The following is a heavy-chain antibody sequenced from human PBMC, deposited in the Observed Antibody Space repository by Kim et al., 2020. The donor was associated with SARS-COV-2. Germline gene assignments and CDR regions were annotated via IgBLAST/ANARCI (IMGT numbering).Heavy chain of an antibody. CDR1: GGSISSSSYY. V-gene: IGHV4-39*07. CDR3: ARDGDRSWYYYGMDV. CDR2: IYYSGST. D-gene: IGHD3-10*01. J-gene: IGHJ6*02. Sequence: SETLSLTCTVSGGSISSSSYYWGWIRQPPGKGLEWIGSIYYSGSTYYNPSLKSRVTISVDTSKNQFSLKLSSVTAADTAVYYCARDGDRSWYYYGMDVWGQGTTVTVSS.